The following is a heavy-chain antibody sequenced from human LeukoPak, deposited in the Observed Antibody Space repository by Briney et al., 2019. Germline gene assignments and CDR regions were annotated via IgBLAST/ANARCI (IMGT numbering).Heavy chain of an antibody. D-gene: IGHD3-10*01. CDR3: AKRFYFDSGSLDY. V-gene: IGHV3-23*01. J-gene: IGHJ4*02. CDR2: ISGSGSAT. CDR1: GLTFSPYA. Sequence: GGSLRLSCAASGLTFSPYAMTWVRQAPGKGLEWVSAISGSGSATHYADSVKGRFTIPRDNYNKTLYLQRNSLRAEDTAVYYCAKRFYFDSGSLDYWGQGTLVTVSS.